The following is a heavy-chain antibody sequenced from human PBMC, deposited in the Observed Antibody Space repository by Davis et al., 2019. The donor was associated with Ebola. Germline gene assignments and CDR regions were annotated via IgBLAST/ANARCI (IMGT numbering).Heavy chain of an antibody. V-gene: IGHV4-31*03. CDR3: ARAKPSSGYSARYYFDY. Sequence: MPSETLSLTCTVSGGSISSGGYYWSWIRQHPGKGLEWIGYIYYSGSTYYNPSLKSRVTISVDTSKNQFSLKLSSVTAADTAVYYCARAKPSSGYSARYYFDYWGQGTLVTVSS. CDR2: IYYSGST. J-gene: IGHJ4*02. D-gene: IGHD3-22*01. CDR1: GGSISSGGYY.